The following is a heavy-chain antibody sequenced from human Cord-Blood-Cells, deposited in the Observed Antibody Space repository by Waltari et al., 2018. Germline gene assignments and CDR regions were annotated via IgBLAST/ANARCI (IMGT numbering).Heavy chain of an antibody. CDR3: ATARRDVVVPAATDY. CDR2: FDPEDGET. D-gene: IGHD2-2*01. CDR1: GYTLPELS. J-gene: IGHJ4*02. V-gene: IGHV1-24*01. Sequence: QVQLVQSGAEVKKPGASVKVSCKVSGYTLPELSMHWVRQAPGKGLEWMGGFDPEDGETIYAQKFQGRVTRTEDTSTDTAYMELSSLRSEDTAVYYCATARRDVVVPAATDYWGQGTLVTVSS.